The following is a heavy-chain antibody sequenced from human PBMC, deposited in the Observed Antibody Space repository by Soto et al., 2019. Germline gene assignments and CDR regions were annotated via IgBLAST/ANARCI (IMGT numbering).Heavy chain of an antibody. Sequence: GGSLRLSCAASGFTFSSYGMHWVRQAPGKGLEWVAVISYDGSNKYYADSVKGRFTISRDNSKNTLYLQMNSLRAEDTAVYYCAKSYYYDSSGYYNWFDPWGQGTLVTVS. CDR1: GFTFSSYG. D-gene: IGHD3-22*01. J-gene: IGHJ5*02. CDR3: AKSYYYDSSGYYNWFDP. V-gene: IGHV3-30*18. CDR2: ISYDGSNK.